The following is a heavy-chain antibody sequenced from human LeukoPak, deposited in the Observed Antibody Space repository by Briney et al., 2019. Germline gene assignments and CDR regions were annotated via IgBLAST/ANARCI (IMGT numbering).Heavy chain of an antibody. CDR2: IRSRANSYAT. J-gene: IGHJ6*02. Sequence: GGSLKLSCAASGFTFSGSAMHWVRQASGKGLEWVGRIRSRANSYATAYAASVKGRFTISRDDSKNTAYLQMNSLKTEDTAVYYCTRQVTVTTSYYYYGMDVWGQGTTVTVSS. V-gene: IGHV3-73*01. CDR1: GFTFSGSA. CDR3: TRQVTVTTSYYYYGMDV. D-gene: IGHD4-17*01.